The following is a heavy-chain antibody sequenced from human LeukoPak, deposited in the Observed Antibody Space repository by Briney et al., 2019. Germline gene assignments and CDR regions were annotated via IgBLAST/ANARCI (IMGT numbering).Heavy chain of an antibody. CDR3: AKYYYDSSTYYALAY. V-gene: IGHV3-23*01. D-gene: IGHD3-22*01. CDR1: GFTFSSYG. Sequence: GGSLRLSCAASGFTFSSYGMSWIRQPPGKGLEWVSAISGSGDRTHYADSVKGRFTISRDNSKKALFLQMNSLRAEDTAVYYCAKYYYDSSTYYALAYWGQGTLVTVSS. J-gene: IGHJ4*02. CDR2: ISGSGDRT.